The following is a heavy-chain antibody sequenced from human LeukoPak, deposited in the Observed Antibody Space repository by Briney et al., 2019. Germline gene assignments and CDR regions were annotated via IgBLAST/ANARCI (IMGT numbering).Heavy chain of an antibody. D-gene: IGHD3-10*01. CDR2: ISSSSSTI. CDR1: GFTFSSYS. J-gene: IGHJ5*02. V-gene: IGHV3-48*02. CDR3: AREKKDPLLITMIRGVIMPYNWFDP. Sequence: PGGSLRLSCAASGFTFSSYSMNWVRQAPGKGLEWVSYISSSSSTIYYADSVKGRFTISRDNAKNSLYLQMYSLRDEDTAVYYCAREKKDPLLITMIRGVIMPYNWFDPWGQGTLVTVSS.